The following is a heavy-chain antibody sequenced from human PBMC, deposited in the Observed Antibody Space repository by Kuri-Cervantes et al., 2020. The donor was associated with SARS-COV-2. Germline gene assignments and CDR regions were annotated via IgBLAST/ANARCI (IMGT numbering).Heavy chain of an antibody. CDR3: ARGGSAYCGGDCYPPSWGVVLLGSQGSGYMDV. J-gene: IGHJ6*03. V-gene: IGHV3-23*01. D-gene: IGHD2-21*01. CDR2: ISGSGGST. Sequence: GESLKISCAASGFTFSSYAMSWVRQAPGKGLEWVSAISGSGGSTYYADSVKGRFTISRDNSKNTLYLQMNSLRAEDTAVYYCARGGSAYCGGDCYPPSWGVVLLGSQGSGYMDVWGKGTTVTVSS. CDR1: GFTFSSYA.